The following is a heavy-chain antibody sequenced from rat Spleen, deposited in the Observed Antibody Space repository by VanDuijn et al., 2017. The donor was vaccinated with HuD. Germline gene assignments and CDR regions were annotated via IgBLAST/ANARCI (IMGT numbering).Heavy chain of an antibody. J-gene: IGHJ2*01. V-gene: IGHV5-58*01. CDR3: ARRHYGYTDYFDY. CDR2: ISTDGGST. D-gene: IGHD1-9*01. CDR1: GFTFSSFW. Sequence: EVQLVESGGGLVQPGRSMKLSCAASGFTFSSFWMYWVRQAPGKGLEWISSISTDGGSTYYPDSVKGRFTISRDNAENTLYLQMDSLRSEDTATYYCARRHYGYTDYFDYWGQGVMVTVSS.